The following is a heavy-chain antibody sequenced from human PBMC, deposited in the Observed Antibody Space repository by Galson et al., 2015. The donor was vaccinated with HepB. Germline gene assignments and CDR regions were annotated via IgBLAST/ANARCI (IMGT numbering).Heavy chain of an antibody. CDR3: ARVGRSWEFDY. D-gene: IGHD3/OR15-3a*01. CDR1: GFTFSDYY. V-gene: IGHV3-11*06. Sequence: SLRLSCAASGFTFSDYYMSWIRQAPGKGLEWISYSSTSSLCSSYTNYADSVKGRFTISRDDAKNSLYLQMNSLRAEDTAVYYCARVGRSWEFDYWGQGTLVTVSS. CDR2: SSTSSLCSSYT. J-gene: IGHJ4*02.